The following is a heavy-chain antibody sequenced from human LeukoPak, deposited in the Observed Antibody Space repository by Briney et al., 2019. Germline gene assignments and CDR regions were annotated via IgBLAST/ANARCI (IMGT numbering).Heavy chain of an antibody. Sequence: ASVKVSCKASGGTFSSYAISWVRQAPGQGLEWMGGIIPIFGTANYAQKFQGRVTITADESTSTAYMELSSLRSEDTAVYYCASNNSSAPKYYYYYYYMDVWGKGTTVTVSS. CDR2: IIPIFGTA. D-gene: IGHD2/OR15-2a*01. CDR1: GGTFSSYA. CDR3: ASNNSSAPKYYYYYYYMDV. J-gene: IGHJ6*03. V-gene: IGHV1-69*13.